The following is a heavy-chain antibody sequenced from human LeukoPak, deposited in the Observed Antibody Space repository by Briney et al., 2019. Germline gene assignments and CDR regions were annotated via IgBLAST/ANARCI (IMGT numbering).Heavy chain of an antibody. V-gene: IGHV1-18*01. D-gene: IGHD6-19*01. CDR3: ARAGPGSGWYFDY. Sequence: GASVKVSCKASGYDFTSVGITWVRRAPGQGLEWMGWISPCNGNTRYAQKFQGRVAMTTDTSTTTAYMELRGLRFNDTAVYYCARAGPGSGWYFDYWGQGTLVTVSS. CDR2: ISPCNGNT. CDR1: GYDFTSVG. J-gene: IGHJ4*02.